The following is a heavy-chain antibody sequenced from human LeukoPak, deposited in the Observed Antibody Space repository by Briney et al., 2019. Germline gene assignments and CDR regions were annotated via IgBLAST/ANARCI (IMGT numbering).Heavy chain of an antibody. V-gene: IGHV4-38-2*02. CDR3: ARHIQIACRVFRLGWIDP. CDR1: GYSISSGYY. J-gene: IGHJ5*02. CDR2: IYHSGNT. Sequence: SETLSLTCTVSGYSISSGYYWGWIRQPPVKGLVCLGSIYHSGNTYYNPSLKRRVTMSVDTSKNQFSLKLSSVTAADTAVYYCARHIQIACRVFRLGWIDPWGQGTLVTVSS. D-gene: IGHD3-9*01.